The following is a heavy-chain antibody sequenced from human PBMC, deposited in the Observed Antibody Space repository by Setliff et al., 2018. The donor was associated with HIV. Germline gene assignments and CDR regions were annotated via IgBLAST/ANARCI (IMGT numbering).Heavy chain of an antibody. CDR1: GGSISSHY. J-gene: IGHJ4*02. CDR3: ARATWLVHPFPLYYFDY. V-gene: IGHV4-59*11. CDR2: IYYSGST. Sequence: KPSETLSLTCTVSGGSISSHYWGWVRQSPGKGLEWIGYIYYSGSTYSNPSLESRVSISIETSKNQFSLKVSSVTAADTAVYYCARATWLVHPFPLYYFDYWGQGTLVTVSS. D-gene: IGHD6-19*01.